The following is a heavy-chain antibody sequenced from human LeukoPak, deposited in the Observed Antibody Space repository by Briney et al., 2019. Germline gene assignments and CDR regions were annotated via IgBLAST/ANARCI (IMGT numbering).Heavy chain of an antibody. V-gene: IGHV3-23*01. J-gene: IGHJ4*02. CDR1: GFTFSSYA. D-gene: IGHD6-19*01. CDR2: ISGSGGST. Sequence: GGSLRLSCAASGFTFSSYAMSWVRQAPGKGLEWISAISGSGGSTYYVDSVKGRFTISRDNSKNTLYLQMNSLRVEDTAVYYCAKLPVAGLYFDYWGQGTLVTVSS. CDR3: AKLPVAGLYFDY.